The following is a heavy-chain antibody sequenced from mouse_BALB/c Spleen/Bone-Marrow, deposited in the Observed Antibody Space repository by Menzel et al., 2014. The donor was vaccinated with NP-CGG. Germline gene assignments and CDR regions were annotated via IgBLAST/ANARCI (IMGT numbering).Heavy chain of an antibody. Sequence: EVKLQASGAELVKPGASVKLSCTASGFNIKDTYMHWVKQRPEQGLEWIGRIDPANGNTKYDPKFQGKATITADTSSNTAYLQLSSLTSEDTAVYYCARWEYYAMDYWGQGTSATVSS. CDR1: GFNIKDTY. CDR3: ARWEYYAMDY. J-gene: IGHJ4*01. D-gene: IGHD4-1*01. CDR2: IDPANGNT. V-gene: IGHV14-3*02.